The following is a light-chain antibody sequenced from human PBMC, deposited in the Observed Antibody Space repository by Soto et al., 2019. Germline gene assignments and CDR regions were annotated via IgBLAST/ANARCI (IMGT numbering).Light chain of an antibody. J-gene: IGKJ4*01. CDR3: QQYNVWPLT. CDR2: VAS. V-gene: IGKV3-15*01. Sequence: EIVMTQSPATLSVSPGERATLSCRASQSVSSNLAWYQQKPGQTPKLLIYVASTRATGIPARFSGSGSGTEFNLTISSLQSEDFAVYYCQQYNVWPLTFGGGTKGEFK. CDR1: QSVSSN.